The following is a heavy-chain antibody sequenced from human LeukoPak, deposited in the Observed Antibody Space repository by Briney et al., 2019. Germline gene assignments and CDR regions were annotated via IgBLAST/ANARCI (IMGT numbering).Heavy chain of an antibody. CDR1: GGSISSSSYY. CDR2: IYYSGST. J-gene: IGHJ4*02. V-gene: IGHV4-39*07. D-gene: IGHD6-19*01. CDR3: ARVGEYSSGSPWYYFDY. Sequence: SETLSLTCTVSGGSISSSSYYWGWIRQPPGKGLEWIGSIYYSGSTYYNPSLKSRVTISVDTSKNQFSLKLSSVTAADTAVYYCARVGEYSSGSPWYYFDYWGQGTLVTVSS.